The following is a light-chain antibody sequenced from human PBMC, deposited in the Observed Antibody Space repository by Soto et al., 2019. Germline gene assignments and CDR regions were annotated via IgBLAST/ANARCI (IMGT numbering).Light chain of an antibody. CDR3: QQSYSTLPIT. CDR1: QSISSY. V-gene: IGKV1-39*01. J-gene: IGKJ5*01. Sequence: FPSVGDRVTLHFRASQSISSYLNWYQQKPGKAPKLLIYAASSLQSGVPSRFSGSGSGTDFTLTISSLQPEDFATYYCQQSYSTLPITFGQGTRLEIK. CDR2: AAS.